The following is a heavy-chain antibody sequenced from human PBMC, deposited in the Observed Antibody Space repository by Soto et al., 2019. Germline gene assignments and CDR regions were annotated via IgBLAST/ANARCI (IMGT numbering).Heavy chain of an antibody. J-gene: IGHJ4*02. V-gene: IGHV3-9*01. CDR1: GFIFDAYA. CDR3: AKDIRRGFTSAWGD. Sequence: EVQLVESWGGLVQPGRSLRLACAATGFIFDAYAMHWVRQAPGKGLEWVSGMSWNSGTIAYADSVKGRFTVSRDNAKNSLYLQMNSLRADDTAVYYCAKDIRRGFTSAWGDWGQGALVTVSS. D-gene: IGHD7-27*01. CDR2: MSWNSGTI.